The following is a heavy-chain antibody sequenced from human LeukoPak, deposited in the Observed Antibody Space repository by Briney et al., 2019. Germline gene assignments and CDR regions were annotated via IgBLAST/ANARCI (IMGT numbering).Heavy chain of an antibody. J-gene: IGHJ3*02. Sequence: SETLSLTCIVSGGSISGSFWSWIRQPPGKGLEWIGYVYYSGSTSYNPSLKSRVTISVDTSKNQFSLKLSSVTAADTAVYYCARSGYSSSWYFDIWGQGTMVTVSS. D-gene: IGHD6-13*01. CDR3: ARSGYSSSWYFDI. V-gene: IGHV4-59*01. CDR2: VYYSGST. CDR1: GGSISGSF.